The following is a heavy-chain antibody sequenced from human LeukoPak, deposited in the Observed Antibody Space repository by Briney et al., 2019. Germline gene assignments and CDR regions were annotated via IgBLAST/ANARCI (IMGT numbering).Heavy chain of an antibody. D-gene: IGHD6-6*01. CDR1: GGSISSYY. V-gene: IGHV4-59*01. CDR2: IYYSGST. CDR3: ARAGQFISARPITFDY. Sequence: SETLSLTCTVSGGSISSYYWSWIRQPPGKGLEWIGYIYYSGSTNSNPSLKSRVTISLDTSKNQFSLKLSSVTAADTAVYYCARAGQFISARPITFDYWGQGSLVTVSS. J-gene: IGHJ4*02.